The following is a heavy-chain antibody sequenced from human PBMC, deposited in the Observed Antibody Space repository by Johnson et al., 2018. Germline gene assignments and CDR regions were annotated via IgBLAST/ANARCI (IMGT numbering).Heavy chain of an antibody. CDR2: IKQDGSEK. Sequence: VQLVESGGGLVQPGGSLRLSCAASGFTFSSYWMSWVRQAPGKGLEWVADIKQDGSEKSYVDSVKGRFTISRDNAKNSLYLQMNSLRAEDTAVYYCARDFIETAFDIWGQGTMVTVSS. CDR1: GFTFSSYW. CDR3: ARDFIETAFDI. V-gene: IGHV3-7*01. J-gene: IGHJ3*02.